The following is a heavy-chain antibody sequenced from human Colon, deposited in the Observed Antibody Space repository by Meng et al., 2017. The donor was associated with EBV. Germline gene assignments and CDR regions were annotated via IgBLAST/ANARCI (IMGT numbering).Heavy chain of an antibody. J-gene: IGHJ5*02. CDR2: VKLDGTST. CDR1: GFTFSTYW. D-gene: IGHD3-3*01. CDR3: VRDRPSWT. V-gene: IGHV3-74*01. Sequence: AQVVEAVGGLVQPGGFLRLSCAASGFTFSTYWLHWVRQVPGKGLICVSRVKLDGTSTYYADSVRGRFTISRDNAKNTVYLQMNTLRAEDTAVYYCVRDRPSWTWGQGTLVTVSS.